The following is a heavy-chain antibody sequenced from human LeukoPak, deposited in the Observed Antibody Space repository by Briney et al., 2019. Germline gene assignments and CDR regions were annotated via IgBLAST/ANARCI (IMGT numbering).Heavy chain of an antibody. J-gene: IGHJ4*02. V-gene: IGHV3-53*01. CDR3: ERESGYSYGLAGFFDY. D-gene: IGHD5-18*01. CDR2: IYSDGRI. CDR1: GFTVSSNY. Sequence: GGSLRLSCAASGFTVSSNYMSWVRQAPGKGLEWVSVIYSDGRIHSADSVKGRFTISRDDPKNTLSLQMNSLRAEDTAVYYCERESGYSYGLAGFFDYWGQGTLVTVSS.